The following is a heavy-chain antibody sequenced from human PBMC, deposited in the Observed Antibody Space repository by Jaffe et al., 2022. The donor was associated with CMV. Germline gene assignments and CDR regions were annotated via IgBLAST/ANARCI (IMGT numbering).Heavy chain of an antibody. CDR1: GFTFGDYA. CDR3: TREQWLAYYFDY. CDR2: IRSKAYGGTT. J-gene: IGHJ4*02. D-gene: IGHD6-19*01. Sequence: EVQLVESGGGLVQPGRSLRLSCTASGFTFGDYAMSWVRQAPGKGLEWVGFIRSKAYGGTTEYAASVKGRFTISRDDSKSIAYLQMNSLKTEDTAVYYCTREQWLAYYFDYWGQGTLVTVSS. V-gene: IGHV3-49*04.